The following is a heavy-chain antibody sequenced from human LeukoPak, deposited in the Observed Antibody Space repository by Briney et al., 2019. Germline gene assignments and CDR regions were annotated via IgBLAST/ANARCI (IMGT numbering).Heavy chain of an antibody. D-gene: IGHD2-2*01. J-gene: IGHJ4*02. CDR2: IYSGGST. CDR1: GFTVSSNY. CDR3: ARALYCSSTSCPYYFDY. V-gene: IGHV3-53*01. Sequence: PGGSLRLSCAASGFTVSSNYMSWVRQAPGKGLEWVSVIYSGGSTYYADSVKGRFTISRDNAKNSLYLQMNSLRAEDTAVYYCARALYCSSTSCPYYFDYWGQGTLVTVSS.